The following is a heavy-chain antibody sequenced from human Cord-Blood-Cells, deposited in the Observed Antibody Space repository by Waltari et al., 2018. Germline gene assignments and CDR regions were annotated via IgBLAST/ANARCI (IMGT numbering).Heavy chain of an antibody. D-gene: IGHD3-9*01. CDR3: ATMLYYDILTGYFDY. Sequence: QLQLQESGPGLVKPSETLSLTCTVSGGSISSSSSYWGWTRQPPGKGLEWIGSIYYSGSTYYNPSLKSRVTISVDTSKNQFSLKLSSVTAADTAVYYCATMLYYDILTGYFDYWGQGTLVTVSS. J-gene: IGHJ4*02. CDR1: GGSISSSSSY. CDR2: IYYSGST. V-gene: IGHV4-39*01.